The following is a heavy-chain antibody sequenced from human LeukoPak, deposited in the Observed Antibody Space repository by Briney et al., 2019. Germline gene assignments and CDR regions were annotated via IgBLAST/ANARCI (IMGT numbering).Heavy chain of an antibody. CDR1: GYSISSSYY. CDR2: IYYSGST. CDR3: ASQSYYYYYMDV. Sequence: PSETLSLTCTVSGYSISSSYYWGWIRQPPGKGLEWIGSIYYSGSTYYNPSLKSRVTISVDTSKNQFSLKLSSVTAADTAVYYCASQSYYYYYMDVWGKGTTVTVSS. J-gene: IGHJ6*03. V-gene: IGHV4-38-2*02.